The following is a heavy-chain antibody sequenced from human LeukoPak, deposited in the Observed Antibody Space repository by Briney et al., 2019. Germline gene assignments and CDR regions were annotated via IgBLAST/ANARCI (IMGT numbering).Heavy chain of an antibody. CDR2: IESVGSDT. D-gene: IGHD3-22*01. J-gene: IGHJ4*02. V-gene: IGHV3-74*01. CDR1: GLAFNTYW. CDR3: ARDRGYTFDY. Sequence: GGPQRLSCAASGLAFNTYWMRWVRQAAGRGLVWVSRIESVGSDTTYTDSEEGRFTISRENAKNTLDLQMNSLSAEDTAMYFCARDRGYTFDYWGQGTLVTVSS.